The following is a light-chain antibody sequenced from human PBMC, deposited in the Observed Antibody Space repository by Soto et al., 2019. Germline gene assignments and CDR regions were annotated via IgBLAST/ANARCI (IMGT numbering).Light chain of an antibody. Sequence: DIQMTQSPSTLSASVGDRVTITCRASQSISSWLAWYQQKPGKAPKLLLYKASSLESGVPSRFSGSGSGTEFTITISSLQPDDFATYYCQQYNSYPFTFGPGTKVDIK. J-gene: IGKJ3*01. CDR3: QQYNSYPFT. V-gene: IGKV1-5*03. CDR2: KAS. CDR1: QSISSW.